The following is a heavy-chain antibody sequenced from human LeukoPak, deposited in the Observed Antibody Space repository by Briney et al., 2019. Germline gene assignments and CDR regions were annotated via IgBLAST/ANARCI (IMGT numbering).Heavy chain of an antibody. CDR1: GGSISSSSYY. CDR2: IYYSGST. D-gene: IGHD1-26*01. Sequence: PSETLSLTCTVSGGSISSSSYYWGWIRQPPGKGLEWIGSIYYSGSTYYNPSLKSRVTISVDTSKNQFSLKLSSVTAADTAVYYCARRTRIVGATTLFDYWGQGTLVTVSS. V-gene: IGHV4-39*01. J-gene: IGHJ4*02. CDR3: ARRTRIVGATTLFDY.